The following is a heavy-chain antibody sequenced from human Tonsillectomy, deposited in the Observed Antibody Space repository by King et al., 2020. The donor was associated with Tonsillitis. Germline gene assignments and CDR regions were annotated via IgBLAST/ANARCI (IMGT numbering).Heavy chain of an antibody. CDR3: ARGGVGAAIHYYYGMDV. D-gene: IGHD2-2*02. Sequence: QLVQSWGGLVQPGGSLRLSCAASGFTFSSYSMNWVRQAPGKGLEWVSYISSSSSTIYYADSVKGRFTISRDNAKNSLYLQMNSLRDEDTAVYYCARGGVGAAIHYYYGMDVWGQGTTVTVSS. V-gene: IGHV3-48*02. J-gene: IGHJ6*02. CDR2: ISSSSSTI. CDR1: GFTFSSYS.